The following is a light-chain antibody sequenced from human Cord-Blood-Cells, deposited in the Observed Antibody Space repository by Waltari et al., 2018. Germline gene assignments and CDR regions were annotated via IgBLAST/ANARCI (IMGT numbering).Light chain of an antibody. Sequence: IQLTQSPSSLSASVGDRVTITCRAIQGISSYLAWYQQKPGKAPKLLIYAASTLQSGVPSRFSGSGSGTDFTLTISSLQPEDCATYYCQQLNSYPRTFGQGTKVEIK. CDR1: QGISSY. CDR3: QQLNSYPRT. J-gene: IGKJ1*01. CDR2: AAS. V-gene: IGKV1-9*01.